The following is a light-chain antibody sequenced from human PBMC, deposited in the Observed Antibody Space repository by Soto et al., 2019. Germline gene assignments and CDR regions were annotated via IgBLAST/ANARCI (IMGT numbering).Light chain of an antibody. CDR3: QQYNDRPRT. J-gene: IGKJ1*01. CDR1: QFVSTN. V-gene: IGKV3-15*01. CDR2: GAS. Sequence: ELVMTQSPATLSVSPGERATLSCRASQFVSTNLAWYQQRPGQAPRLLIYGASIRAIGVPARFSGSGSGTEFTLTISSLQSEDFAVYYCQQYNDRPRTFGQGTKVDIK.